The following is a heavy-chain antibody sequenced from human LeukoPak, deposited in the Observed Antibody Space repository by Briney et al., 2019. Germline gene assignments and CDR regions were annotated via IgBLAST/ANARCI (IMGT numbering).Heavy chain of an antibody. D-gene: IGHD6-13*01. Sequence: GGSLRLSCAASGFTFSSYSMNWVRLAPGKGLEWVSSISSSSSYIYYSDSVKGRFTISRDNAKNSLYLQMNSRRAEDTAVYYCARDMGRLEQLPPWGQGTLVTVSS. J-gene: IGHJ5*02. CDR2: ISSSSSYI. CDR1: GFTFSSYS. CDR3: ARDMGRLEQLPP. V-gene: IGHV3-21*01.